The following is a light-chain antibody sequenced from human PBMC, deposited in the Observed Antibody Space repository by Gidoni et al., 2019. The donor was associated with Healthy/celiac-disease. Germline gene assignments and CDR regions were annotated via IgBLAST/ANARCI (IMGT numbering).Light chain of an antibody. CDR2: AAS. CDR3: QQSYSTRVT. V-gene: IGKV1-39*01. J-gene: IGKJ2*01. Sequence: DIQMTQSPSSLSASVGDRVTITCRASQSISSYLNWYQQKPGKAPKLLIYAASSLQSGVPSRFSGSGSGTDFTLTISSLQPEDFATDYCQQSYSTRVTFXXXTKLEIK. CDR1: QSISSY.